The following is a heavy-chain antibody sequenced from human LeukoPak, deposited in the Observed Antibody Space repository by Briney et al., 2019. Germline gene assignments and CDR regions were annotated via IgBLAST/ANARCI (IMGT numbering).Heavy chain of an antibody. V-gene: IGHV3-23*01. Sequence: GGSLRLSCTASGFTFANYAMSWVRQAPGKGLEWVSAITDRGDNTYYVGSVKGRFAISRDNSKNTLYLQMNSLRAEDTAVYYCAREGLAAAGRRDHYYYGMDVWGQGTTVTVSS. CDR1: GFTFANYA. J-gene: IGHJ6*02. CDR2: ITDRGDNT. D-gene: IGHD6-13*01. CDR3: AREGLAAAGRRDHYYYGMDV.